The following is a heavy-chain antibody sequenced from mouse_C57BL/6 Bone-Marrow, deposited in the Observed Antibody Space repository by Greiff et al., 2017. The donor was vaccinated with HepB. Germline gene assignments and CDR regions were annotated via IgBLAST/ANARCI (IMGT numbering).Heavy chain of an antibody. CDR2: IYPRSGNT. CDR3: SRRDYYGSSYGWFAY. D-gene: IGHD1-1*01. Sequence: QVQLQQSGAELVRPGASVKLSCKASGYTFTSYGISWVKQRTGQGLEWIGEIYPRSGNTYYNEKFKGKATLTADKSSSTAYMQLRSLTSEDSAVYFCSRRDYYGSSYGWFAYWGQGTLVTVSA. V-gene: IGHV1-81*01. CDR1: GYTFTSYG. J-gene: IGHJ3*01.